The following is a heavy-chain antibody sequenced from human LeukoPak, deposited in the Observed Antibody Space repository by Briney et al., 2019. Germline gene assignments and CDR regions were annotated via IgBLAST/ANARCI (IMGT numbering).Heavy chain of an antibody. J-gene: IGHJ4*02. CDR3: TTERDRNDY. CDR2: IKSKIDGGTT. Sequence: GGSLRLSCAASGFTFSNAWMSWVRQAPGKGLEWVGRIKSKIDGGTTDYVAPVKGRFTISRDDSKNTLYLQMNSLKTEDTAVYYCTTERDRNDYWGQGTLVTVSS. V-gene: IGHV3-15*01. CDR1: GFTFSNAW.